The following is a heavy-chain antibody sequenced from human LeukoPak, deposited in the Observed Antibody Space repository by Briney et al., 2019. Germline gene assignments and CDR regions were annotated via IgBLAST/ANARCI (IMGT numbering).Heavy chain of an antibody. CDR2: IYPGDSET. CDR3: ASLKGRSGSYSFDY. Sequence: GESLKISWKGSGYSLTSYWIGWVRQMPGKGVGWMGIIYPGDSETRYSPSFQGQVTISADKSISTAYLQVVSVEAPDTAMYYCASLKGRSGSYSFDYWGQGTLVTVSS. D-gene: IGHD3-3*01. CDR1: GYSLTSYW. V-gene: IGHV5-51*01. J-gene: IGHJ4*02.